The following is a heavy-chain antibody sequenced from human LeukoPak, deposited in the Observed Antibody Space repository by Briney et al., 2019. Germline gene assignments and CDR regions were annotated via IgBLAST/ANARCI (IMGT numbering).Heavy chain of an antibody. J-gene: IGHJ4*02. Sequence: PGGSLRLSCAASGFTFSSYAMSWVRQAPGKGLEWVSAISGSGGSTYYADSVKGRFTISRDNSKNTLYLQMNSLRAEDTAVYYCAKAPHYDFWSGHYPYWGQGTLVTVSS. D-gene: IGHD3-3*01. CDR3: AKAPHYDFWSGHYPY. CDR1: GFTFSSYA. V-gene: IGHV3-23*01. CDR2: ISGSGGST.